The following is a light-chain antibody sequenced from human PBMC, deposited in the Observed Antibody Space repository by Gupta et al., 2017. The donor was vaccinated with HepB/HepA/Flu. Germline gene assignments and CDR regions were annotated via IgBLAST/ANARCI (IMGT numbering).Light chain of an antibody. J-gene: IGKJ1*01. Sequence: DIEMTQSLLPLSMSLGERATIWCKSSHSWIYISNNRQYLAWYQQRPGQPPKLVIYWASSRDCGTPERFSGSGSGTXFTLTIXGLQAEDAAIYYCQQQNTIPRTFGXGTKVEIK. V-gene: IGKV4-1*01. CDR1: HSWIYISNNRQY. CDR3: QQQNTIPRT. CDR2: WAS.